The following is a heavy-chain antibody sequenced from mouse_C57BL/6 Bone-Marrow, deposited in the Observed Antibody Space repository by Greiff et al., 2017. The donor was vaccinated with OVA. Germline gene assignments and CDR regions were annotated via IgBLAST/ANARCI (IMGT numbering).Heavy chain of an antibody. J-gene: IGHJ4*01. CDR2: ISSGSSTL. CDR1: GFTFSDYG. Sequence: DVMLVESGGGLVKPGGSLKLSCAASGFTFSDYGMHWVRQAPEKGLEWVAYISSGSSTLDYADTVKGRFTISRDNAKNTLFLQMTSLRSEDTAMYYCATLFITTGQGAMDYWGQGTSVTVSS. V-gene: IGHV5-17*01. CDR3: ATLFITTGQGAMDY. D-gene: IGHD1-1*01.